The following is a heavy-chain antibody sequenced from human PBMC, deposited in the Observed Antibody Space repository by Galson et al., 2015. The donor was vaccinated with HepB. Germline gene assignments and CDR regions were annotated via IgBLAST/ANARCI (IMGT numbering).Heavy chain of an antibody. D-gene: IGHD7-27*01. Sequence: TLSLTCAVSGGSISSGGYYWSWIRQHPGKRLEWIGYIYYSGSTYYSPSLKSRVTISVDTSKNQFSLKLSSVTAADTAVYYCARTSGDAFEIWGQGTMVTVSS. CDR2: IYYSGST. J-gene: IGHJ3*02. CDR1: GGSISSGGYY. V-gene: IGHV4-31*11. CDR3: ARTSGDAFEI.